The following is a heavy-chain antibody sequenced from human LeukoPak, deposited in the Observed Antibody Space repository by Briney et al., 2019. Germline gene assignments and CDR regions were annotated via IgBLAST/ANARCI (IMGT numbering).Heavy chain of an antibody. CDR3: ARATFGKFSFFFDY. CDR2: IYSGGTT. D-gene: IGHD3-16*01. Sequence: PGGSLRLSCAASGFTVNSNYMSWVRQAPGKGLQWVSVIYSGGTTYHADSVKGRFSISRDNSKNTLYLQMTSLRPEDTAVYYCARATFGKFSFFFDYWGQGILVTVSS. V-gene: IGHV3-66*01. J-gene: IGHJ4*02. CDR1: GFTVNSNY.